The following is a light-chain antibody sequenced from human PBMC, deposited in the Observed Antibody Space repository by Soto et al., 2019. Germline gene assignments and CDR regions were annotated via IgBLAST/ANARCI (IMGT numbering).Light chain of an antibody. Sequence: DIPMTQSPSSLSASLVERVPIXWRASQNIRGYLNWYQQKPGKAPKLLIYAASSLQSGIPSRFSGSGSETDFTLTISSLQPEDFATYYCQQIYSTPWTFGQGTKVDIK. CDR3: QQIYSTPWT. CDR2: AAS. J-gene: IGKJ1*01. V-gene: IGKV1-39*01. CDR1: QNIRGY.